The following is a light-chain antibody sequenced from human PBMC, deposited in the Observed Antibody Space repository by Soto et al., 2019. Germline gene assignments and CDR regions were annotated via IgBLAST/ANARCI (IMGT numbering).Light chain of an antibody. CDR1: QGISTL. CDR2: AAS. V-gene: IGKV3-15*01. Sequence: VITESPDTLSVSRGERATLFCRASQGISTLLAWYQQKPGQAPRLLIYAASTRAAGIPARFSGSGSGTDFTLTISSLQSEDFAIYYCQQYYDWPITFGQGTRLEI. CDR3: QQYYDWPIT. J-gene: IGKJ5*01.